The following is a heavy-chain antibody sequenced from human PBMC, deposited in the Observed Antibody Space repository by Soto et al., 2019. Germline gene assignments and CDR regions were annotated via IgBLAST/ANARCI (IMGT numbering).Heavy chain of an antibody. D-gene: IGHD1-26*01. Sequence: GSLRLSCAASGFTFSSYSMNWVRQAPGKGLEWVSYISSSSTIYYADSLKGRFTISRDNAKNSLYLQMNSLRDEDTAVYYCARETRYSGSYYYYYYYMDVWGKGTTVTVSS. CDR2: ISSSSTI. CDR1: GFTFSSYS. J-gene: IGHJ6*03. V-gene: IGHV3-48*02. CDR3: ARETRYSGSYYYYYYYMDV.